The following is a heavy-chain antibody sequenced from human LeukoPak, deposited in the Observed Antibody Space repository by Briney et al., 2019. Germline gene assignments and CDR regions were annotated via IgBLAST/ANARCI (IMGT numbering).Heavy chain of an antibody. Sequence: ASVKVSCKASGYTFTSYGISWVRQAPGQGLEWMGWISAYNGNTNYAQMLQGRVTMTTDTSTSTAYMELRSLRSDDTAVYYCASDREVLRYFDWLSTTDDYWGQGTLVTVSS. D-gene: IGHD3-9*01. V-gene: IGHV1-18*01. CDR2: ISAYNGNT. CDR3: ASDREVLRYFDWLSTTDDY. CDR1: GYTFTSYG. J-gene: IGHJ4*02.